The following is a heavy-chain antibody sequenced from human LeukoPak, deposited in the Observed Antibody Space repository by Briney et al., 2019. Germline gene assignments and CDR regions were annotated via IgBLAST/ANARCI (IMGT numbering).Heavy chain of an antibody. J-gene: IGHJ4*02. V-gene: IGHV3-23*01. CDR3: ARAGSIRFDY. CDR2: ISGSGDT. D-gene: IGHD1-26*01. CDR1: GFTFSSYA. Sequence: PGGSLRLSCAASGFTFSSYAMSWVRQAPGKGLEWVSGISGSGDTYYADSVRGRFTISRDNSKNTLYLQMISLRAEDTAVYYCARAGSIRFDYWGQGTLVTVSS.